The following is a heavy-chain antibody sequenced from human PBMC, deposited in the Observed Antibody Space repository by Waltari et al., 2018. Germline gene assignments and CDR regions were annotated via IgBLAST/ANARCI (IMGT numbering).Heavy chain of an antibody. CDR1: GGSISSYY. CDR2: IYYSGST. D-gene: IGHD3-10*01. J-gene: IGHJ6*03. Sequence: QVQLQESGPGLVKPSETLSLTCTVPGGSISSYYWSWIRQPPGKGLEWIGYIYYSGSTNYNPSLKSRVTISVDTSKNQFSLKLSSVTAADTAVYYCASSPRPPPELLWFRESENYYMDVWGKGTTVTVSS. V-gene: IGHV4-59*01. CDR3: ASSPRPPPELLWFRESENYYMDV.